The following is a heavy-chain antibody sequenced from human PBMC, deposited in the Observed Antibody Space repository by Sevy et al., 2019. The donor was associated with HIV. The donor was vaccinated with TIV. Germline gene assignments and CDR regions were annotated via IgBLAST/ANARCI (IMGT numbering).Heavy chain of an antibody. Sequence: LSLTCAASGVTFSDHYMEWVRQAPGKGLEWVGRTRNKADSYTTEYAASVKGRFTISRDDSKNSLYLQMNSLKTEDTAVYYCATHAGIAAAGRVFDYWGQGSLVTVSS. J-gene: IGHJ4*02. V-gene: IGHV3-72*01. D-gene: IGHD6-13*01. CDR3: ATHAGIAAAGRVFDY. CDR2: TRNKADSYTT. CDR1: GVTFSDHY.